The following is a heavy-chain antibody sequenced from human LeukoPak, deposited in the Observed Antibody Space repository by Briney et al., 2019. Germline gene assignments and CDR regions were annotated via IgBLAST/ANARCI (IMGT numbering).Heavy chain of an antibody. J-gene: IGHJ4*02. D-gene: IGHD3-10*01. CDR3: ASSYYYGSGSYLSFDY. V-gene: IGHV1-18*01. CDR1: GYTFTSYG. Sequence: ASVKVSCKASGYTFTSYGISWVRQAPGQGLEWMGWISAYNGNTNYAQKLQGRVTMTSDTSTSTAYMELRSLRSDDTAVYYCASSYYYGSGSYLSFDYWGQGTLVTVSS. CDR2: ISAYNGNT.